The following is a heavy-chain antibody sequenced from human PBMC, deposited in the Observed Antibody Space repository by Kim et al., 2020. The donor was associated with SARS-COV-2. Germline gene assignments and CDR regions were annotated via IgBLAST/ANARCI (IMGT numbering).Heavy chain of an antibody. Sequence: NPALKSRVTISVDTSKNQFSLKRSSVTAADTAVYYCARAPIVVVITHFDYWGQGTLVTVSS. D-gene: IGHD3-22*01. V-gene: IGHV4-31*02. CDR3: ARAPIVVVITHFDY. J-gene: IGHJ4*02.